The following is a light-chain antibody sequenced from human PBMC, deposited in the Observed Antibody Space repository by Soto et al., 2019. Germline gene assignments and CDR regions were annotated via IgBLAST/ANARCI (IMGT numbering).Light chain of an antibody. CDR2: GAS. CDR3: QQYGSSGT. V-gene: IGKV3-20*01. CDR1: QSVSNNY. Sequence: EIVLTHSPGTLSLSPWERATLSCGASQSVSNNYLAWYQQKPGQAPRLLIYGASNRATGIPDRFSGGGSGTDFTLTISRLEPEDFAVYYCQQYGSSGTFGHGTKVDIK. J-gene: IGKJ1*01.